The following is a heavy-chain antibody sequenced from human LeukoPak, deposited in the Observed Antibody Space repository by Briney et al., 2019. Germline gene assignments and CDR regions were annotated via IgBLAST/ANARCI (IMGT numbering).Heavy chain of an antibody. CDR2: IYYSGST. CDR1: GGSISSYY. V-gene: IGHV4-59*07. D-gene: IGHD3-3*01. CDR3: ASRSSIWSGYQDTLYYFDS. Sequence: SDTLSLTCTVSGGSISSYYWSWLRQPPGKRLEWIGHIYYSGSTNYNPSLKSRVTISVDTSKNQFSLKLSSATAADTAVYYCASRSSIWSGYQDTLYYFDSWGQGTLSPSPQ. J-gene: IGHJ4*02.